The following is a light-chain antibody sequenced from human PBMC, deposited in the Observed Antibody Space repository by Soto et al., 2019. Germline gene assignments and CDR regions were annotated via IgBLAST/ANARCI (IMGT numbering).Light chain of an antibody. CDR1: QSVSSNY. J-gene: IGKJ4*01. CDR3: KQYGRYAPLT. CDR2: CAS. Sequence: EIVLTQSPGTLSLSPGERATLSCRASQSVSSNYLAGYQQQPGQAPRLLIYCASSRATGISDRFSGSGSGKDFTLTNSSLEPDDFAVYYCKQYGRYAPLTFDVGTKVEIK. V-gene: IGKV3-20*01.